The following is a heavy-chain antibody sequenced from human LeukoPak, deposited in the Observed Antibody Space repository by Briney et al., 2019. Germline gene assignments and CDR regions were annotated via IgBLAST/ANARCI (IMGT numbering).Heavy chain of an antibody. D-gene: IGHD5-24*01. CDR3: ARVLDGYKSY. J-gene: IGHJ4*02. V-gene: IGHV3-21*01. CDR1: GYSFSSYN. Sequence: GGSLRLSCTASGYSFSSYNMNWVRQAPGKGLEWVSSISSSSSYIYYADSVKGRFTISRDNAKNSLYLRMNSLRAEDTAVYYCARVLDGYKSYWGQGTLVTVSS. CDR2: ISSSSSYI.